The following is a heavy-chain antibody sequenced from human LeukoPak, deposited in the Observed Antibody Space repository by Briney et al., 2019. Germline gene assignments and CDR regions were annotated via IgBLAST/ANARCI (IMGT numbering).Heavy chain of an antibody. D-gene: IGHD5-18*01. CDR1: GDSVSSNSVT. CDR2: TYYRSRWSS. Sequence: SQTLSLTCAIPGDSVSSNSVTWHWIRQSPSRGLEWLGRTYYRSRWSSDYAASIKGRISINPDTSKNQFSLQLNSVTPEDTAVYYCARDGGYRFDYWGQGSLVTVSS. J-gene: IGHJ4*02. CDR3: ARDGGYRFDY. V-gene: IGHV6-1*01.